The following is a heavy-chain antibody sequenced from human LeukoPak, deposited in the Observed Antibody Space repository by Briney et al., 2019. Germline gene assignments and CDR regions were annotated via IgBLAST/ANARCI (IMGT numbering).Heavy chain of an antibody. J-gene: IGHJ3*02. D-gene: IGHD1-26*01. Sequence: GGSLRLSCAASGFTLSSYAMHWVRQAPGKGLEWVAVISYDGSNKYYADSVKGRFTISRDNSKNTLYLQMNSLRAEDTAVYYCARESLRVGAAPLDIWGQGTMVTVSS. V-gene: IGHV3-30-3*01. CDR1: GFTLSSYA. CDR2: ISYDGSNK. CDR3: ARESLRVGAAPLDI.